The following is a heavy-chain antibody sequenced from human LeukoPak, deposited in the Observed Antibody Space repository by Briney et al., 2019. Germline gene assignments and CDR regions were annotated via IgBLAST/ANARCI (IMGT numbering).Heavy chain of an antibody. V-gene: IGHV1-2*02. Sequence: GASVKVSCKASGYTFTGYYMHWVRQAPGQGLEWMGWINPNSGGTNYAQKFQGRVTMTRDTSISTAYMELSRLRSDDTAVYYCARTGIEDIVVGYFDYWGQGTLVTVSS. CDR1: GYTFTGYY. D-gene: IGHD2-2*01. CDR2: INPNSGGT. J-gene: IGHJ4*02. CDR3: ARTGIEDIVVGYFDY.